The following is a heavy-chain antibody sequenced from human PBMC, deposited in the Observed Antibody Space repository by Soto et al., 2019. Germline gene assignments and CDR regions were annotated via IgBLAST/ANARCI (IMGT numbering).Heavy chain of an antibody. J-gene: IGHJ4*02. D-gene: IGHD3-3*01. CDR1: GYTFTEFD. CDR3: ARVVRFFGGHAGY. Sequence: QVLLVQSGADVKKPGASVKVSCKTSGYTFTEFDINWVRQAPGHGLEGKGWMTTDTGNTGYAQKFQGRVTMTRDTSISTADMELRRLRSEDTAGYYCARVVRFFGGHAGYWGQGTLVTVSS. CDR2: MTTDTGNT. V-gene: IGHV1-8*01.